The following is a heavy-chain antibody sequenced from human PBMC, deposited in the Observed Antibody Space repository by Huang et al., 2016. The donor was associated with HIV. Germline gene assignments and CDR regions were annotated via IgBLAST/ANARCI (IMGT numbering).Heavy chain of an antibody. CDR2: MNPKSGNT. V-gene: IGHV1-8*01. Sequence: QVQLVQSGAEVKKPGASVKVSCKASGYTFTTYAINWVRQATGQGLEWMTWMNPKSGNTGYAQKFQGRVTMTRNTSISTVYMELSSLTSDDTAVYYCARSPGPVRARGPQDAFDVWGQGTMVTVSS. CDR1: GYTFTTYA. D-gene: IGHD1-26*01. J-gene: IGHJ3*01. CDR3: ARSPGPVRARGPQDAFDV.